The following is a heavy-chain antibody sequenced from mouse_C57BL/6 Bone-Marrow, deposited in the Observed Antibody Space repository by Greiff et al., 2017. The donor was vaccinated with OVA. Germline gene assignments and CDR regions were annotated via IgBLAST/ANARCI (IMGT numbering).Heavy chain of an antibody. Sequence: VQLKESGAELVRPGASVKLSCTASGFNIKDDYMHWVKQRPEQGLEWIGWIDPENGDTEYASQFQGKATITADTSSNTAYLQLSSLTSEDTAVYYCTPYGSSYLYAMDYWGQGTSVTVSS. CDR3: TPYGSSYLYAMDY. D-gene: IGHD1-1*01. CDR1: GFNIKDDY. CDR2: IDPENGDT. J-gene: IGHJ4*01. V-gene: IGHV14-4*01.